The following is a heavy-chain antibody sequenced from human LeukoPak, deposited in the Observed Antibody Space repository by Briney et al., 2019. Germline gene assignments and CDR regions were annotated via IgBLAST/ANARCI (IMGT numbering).Heavy chain of an antibody. V-gene: IGHV3-13*01. D-gene: IGHD2-2*02. Sequence: GGSLRLSCAASGFTFSSYDMHWVRQATGKGLEWVSVIGTAGDTYYPGSVKGRFTISRENAKNSLYLQMNSLRAGDTAVYYCARGGSRNYCSSTSCYMSFLGFDPWGQGTLVTVSS. CDR3: ARGGSRNYCSSTSCYMSFLGFDP. CDR1: GFTFSSYD. J-gene: IGHJ5*02. CDR2: IGTAGDT.